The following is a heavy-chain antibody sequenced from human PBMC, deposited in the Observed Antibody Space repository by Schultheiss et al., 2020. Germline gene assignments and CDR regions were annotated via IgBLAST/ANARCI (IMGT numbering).Heavy chain of an antibody. Sequence: LSLTCTVSGGSISIGGYYWSWIRQLPGKGLEWMGYIYYSGTTYYNPSLKSRLTMSVDTSKKQFSLRLSSVTAADTAIYYCARGVDYGDDGGYWGQGTLVTVSS. CDR2: IYYSGTT. CDR1: GGSISIGGYY. D-gene: IGHD4-17*01. V-gene: IGHV4-31*03. J-gene: IGHJ4*02. CDR3: ARGVDYGDDGGY.